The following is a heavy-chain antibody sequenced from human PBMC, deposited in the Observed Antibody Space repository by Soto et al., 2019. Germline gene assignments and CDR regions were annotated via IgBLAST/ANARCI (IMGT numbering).Heavy chain of an antibody. D-gene: IGHD3-16*01. Sequence: GGSLRLSCAASGYTFNSHEMNWVRQAPGKGLEWISSVSGSGTTNYAESVKGRFTISRDNAHKSLFLEMKDLRVEDTAVYYCARGGIHWGQGALVTVSS. J-gene: IGHJ4*02. CDR1: GYTFNSHE. V-gene: IGHV3-48*03. CDR3: ARGGIH. CDR2: VSGSGTT.